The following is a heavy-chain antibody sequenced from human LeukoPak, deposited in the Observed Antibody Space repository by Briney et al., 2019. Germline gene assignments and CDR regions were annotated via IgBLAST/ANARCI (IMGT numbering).Heavy chain of an antibody. D-gene: IGHD1-26*01. CDR3: ARGGSYLSAFDI. CDR1: GFTFSSYV. CDR2: ISGSGGRT. J-gene: IGHJ3*02. Sequence: GGSLRLSCAASGFTFSSYVMSWVRQAPGKGLEWVSAISGSGGRTYYADSVKGRFTISRDNSKNTLYLQMNSLRGEDTAVYYCARGGSYLSAFDIWGQGTMVTVSS. V-gene: IGHV3-23*01.